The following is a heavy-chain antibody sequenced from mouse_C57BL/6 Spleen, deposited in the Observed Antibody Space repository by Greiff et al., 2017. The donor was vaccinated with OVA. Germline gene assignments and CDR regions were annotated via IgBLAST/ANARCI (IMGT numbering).Heavy chain of an antibody. D-gene: IGHD2-4*01. CDR1: GFSLTSYG. J-gene: IGHJ2*01. CDR2: IWSGGST. CDR3: ARNNYEGFDY. Sequence: QVQLKQSGPGLVQPSQSLSITCTVSGFSLTSYGVHWVRQSPGKGLEWLGVIWSGGSTDYTAAFISRLSISKDNSKSQVFFKMNSLQADDTAIYYCARNNYEGFDYWGQGTTLTVSS. V-gene: IGHV2-2*01.